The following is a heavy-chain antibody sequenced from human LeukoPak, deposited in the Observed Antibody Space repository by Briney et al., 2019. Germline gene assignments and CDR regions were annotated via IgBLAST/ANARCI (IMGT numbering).Heavy chain of an antibody. D-gene: IGHD3-9*01. CDR1: GFTFSSYA. Sequence: GGSLRLSCAASGFTFSSYAMSWVRQAPGKGLEWVSAISGSGGSTYYADSVKGRFTISRDNSKNTLYLHLNSLRAEDTAVYYCARVDFRGGYYDILTGYYPNHGMDVWGQGTTVTVSS. J-gene: IGHJ6*02. CDR2: ISGSGGST. CDR3: ARVDFRGGYYDILTGYYPNHGMDV. V-gene: IGHV3-23*01.